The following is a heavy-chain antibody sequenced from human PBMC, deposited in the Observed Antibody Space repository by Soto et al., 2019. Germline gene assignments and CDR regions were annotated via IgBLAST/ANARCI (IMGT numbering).Heavy chain of an antibody. CDR1: GVTFSSYA. V-gene: IGHV3-23*01. CDR2: LSGSGVNT. Sequence: EVQLLESGGGLVQPGGSLRLSCAASGVTFSSYAMSWVRQAPGKGLEWVSALSGSGVNTYYADSVKGRFTISRDNSKNTLYRQMTSRRAEDTAVYYWAKGGQRRGGGYFDYWGQGTLVTVSS. D-gene: IGHD6-25*01. CDR3: AKGGQRRGGGYFDY. J-gene: IGHJ4*02.